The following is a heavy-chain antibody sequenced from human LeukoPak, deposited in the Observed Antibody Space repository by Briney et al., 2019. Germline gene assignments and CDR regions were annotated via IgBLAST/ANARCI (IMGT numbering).Heavy chain of an antibody. D-gene: IGHD6-13*01. CDR1: GGSLSTKNW. V-gene: IGHV4-4*02. Sequence: SGTLSLTCAVFGGSLSTKNWWSWVRQPPGKGLEWIGEIYHSGSSNYNPSLKSRVTMSVDKSKNEFSLKLSSVTAADTAVYYCAREGTGIAAAGPLGYWGQGTLVTVSS. J-gene: IGHJ4*02. CDR2: IYHSGSS. CDR3: AREGTGIAAAGPLGY.